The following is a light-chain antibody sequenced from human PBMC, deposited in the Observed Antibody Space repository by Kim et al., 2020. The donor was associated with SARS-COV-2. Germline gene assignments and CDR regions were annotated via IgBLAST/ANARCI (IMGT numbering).Light chain of an antibody. CDR1: SLRSYY. J-gene: IGLJ2*01. Sequence: SSELTQDPAVSVALGQTVRITCQGDSLRSYYASWYQQKPGQAPVLVIYGKNNRPSGIPDRFSGSSSGNTASFTIPGSQAEDEADYYCNSRDSSGNVVFGG. CDR3: NSRDSSGNVV. CDR2: GKN. V-gene: IGLV3-19*01.